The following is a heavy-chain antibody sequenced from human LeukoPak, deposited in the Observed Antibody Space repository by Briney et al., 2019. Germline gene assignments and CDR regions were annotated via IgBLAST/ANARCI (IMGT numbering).Heavy chain of an antibody. CDR2: IYYSGNT. CDR1: GVSISSSNSY. CDR3: ARAPSDSSGYSSYYYYMDV. V-gene: IGHV4-39*01. D-gene: IGHD3-22*01. J-gene: IGHJ6*03. Sequence: SETLSLTCTVSGVSISSSNSYWGWIRQPPGKGLEWIVSIYYSGNTYYNASLKSQVSISIDTSKNQFSLRLTSVTAADTAVYYCARAPSDSSGYSSYYYYMDVWGKGTTVTVSS.